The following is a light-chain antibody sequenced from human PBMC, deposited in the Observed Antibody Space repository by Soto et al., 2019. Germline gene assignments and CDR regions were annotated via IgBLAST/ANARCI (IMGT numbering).Light chain of an antibody. Sequence: DIQMTQSPSSLSASGGDRVPITCLASQSISSYLNWYQQKPGKAPKLLIYAASSLQSGVPSRFSGSGSGTDFTLTISSLQPEDFATYYCQQSYSTPITFGQGTKVDIK. CDR2: AAS. CDR3: QQSYSTPIT. CDR1: QSISSY. J-gene: IGKJ1*01. V-gene: IGKV1-39*01.